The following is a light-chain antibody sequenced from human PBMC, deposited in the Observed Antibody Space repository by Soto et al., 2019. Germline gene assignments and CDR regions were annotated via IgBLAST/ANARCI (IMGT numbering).Light chain of an antibody. CDR1: SSDVGGYNY. CDR2: EVS. Sequence: QSALTQPASVSGSPGQSITISCTGTSSDVGGYNYLSWYQQHPGKAPRVMIYEVSNRPSGVSNRFSGSKSGNTASLTISGLQAEDEADYFRSSYTTSGTPVFGGGTQLTVL. J-gene: IGLJ3*02. CDR3: SSYTTSGTPV. V-gene: IGLV2-14*01.